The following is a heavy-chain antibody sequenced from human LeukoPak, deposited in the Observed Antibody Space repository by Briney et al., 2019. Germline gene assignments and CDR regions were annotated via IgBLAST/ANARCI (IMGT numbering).Heavy chain of an antibody. Sequence: GGSLRLSCAASGFTFSSYAMHWVRQAPGKGLEWVAVISYDGSNKYYADSVKGRFTISRDNSKNTLYLQMNSLRAEDTAVYYCARDPTSYYDFWSGYYDQNGMDVWGQGTTVTVSS. CDR2: ISYDGSNK. J-gene: IGHJ6*02. CDR1: GFTFSSYA. D-gene: IGHD3-3*01. V-gene: IGHV3-30-3*01. CDR3: ARDPTSYYDFWSGYYDQNGMDV.